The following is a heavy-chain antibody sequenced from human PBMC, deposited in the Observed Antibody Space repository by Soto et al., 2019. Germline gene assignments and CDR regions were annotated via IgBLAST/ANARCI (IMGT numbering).Heavy chain of an antibody. V-gene: IGHV1-58*01. CDR1: GFTFTSSA. CDR2: IVVGSGNT. CDR3: AAVAEYYYDSSGYHTGPPLGRY. D-gene: IGHD3-22*01. J-gene: IGHJ4*02. Sequence: GASVQVSFTASGFTFTSSAVQWVRQARGQRLEWIGWIVVGSGNTNYAQKFQERVTITRDMSTSTAYMELSSLRSEDTAVYYCAAVAEYYYDSSGYHTGPPLGRYWGQGTLVTVSS.